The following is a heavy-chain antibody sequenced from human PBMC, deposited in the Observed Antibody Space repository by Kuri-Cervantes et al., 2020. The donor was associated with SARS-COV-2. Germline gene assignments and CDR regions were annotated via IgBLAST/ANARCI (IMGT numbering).Heavy chain of an antibody. CDR1: GFTFRDHY. V-gene: IGHV3-72*01. Sequence: GGSLRLSCAVSGFTFRDHYMDWVRQVPGKGLEWVARSRNKPNSYTTEYAASVRGRFIISRDDAKNSLYLQMNSLKTEDTAVYYCTRGAGVSAARDSYYYGLDVWGQGTTVTVSS. CDR2: SRNKPNSYTT. D-gene: IGHD5/OR15-5a*01. J-gene: IGHJ6*02. CDR3: TRGAGVSAARDSYYYGLDV.